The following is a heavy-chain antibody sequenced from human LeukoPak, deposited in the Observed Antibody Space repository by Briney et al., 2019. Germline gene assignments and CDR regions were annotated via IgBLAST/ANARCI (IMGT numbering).Heavy chain of an antibody. J-gene: IGHJ4*02. CDR3: ARLPKYNYDSSGYSEY. CDR1: GYSLTYYW. V-gene: IGHV5-10-1*01. Sequence: VESPKISLNSSGYSLTYYWISRVRQIPRQGPEWMGLIDPSDSYTNYSPSFQGHVTISAGKSVSTAYLKWSSLKASDTAMYYCARLPKYNYDSSGYSEYRGKGTLVTVSS. D-gene: IGHD3-22*01. CDR2: IDPSDSYT.